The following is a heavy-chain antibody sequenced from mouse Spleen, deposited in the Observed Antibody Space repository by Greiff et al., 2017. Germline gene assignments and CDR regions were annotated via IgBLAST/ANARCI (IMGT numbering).Heavy chain of an antibody. CDR2: INPGSGGT. J-gene: IGHJ4*01. CDR3: ARGPYAMGC. Sequence: QVQLQQPGAELVKPGASVKLSCKASGYTFTSYWLQWVKQRPGQGLEWIGVINPGSGGTNYNEKFKGKATLTADKSSSTAYMQLSSLTSDDSAVYFCARGPYAMGCWGQGTSVTVSS. CDR1: GYTFTSYW. V-gene: IGHV1-54*01.